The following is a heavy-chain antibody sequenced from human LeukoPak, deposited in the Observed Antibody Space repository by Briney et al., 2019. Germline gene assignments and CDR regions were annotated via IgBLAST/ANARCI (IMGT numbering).Heavy chain of an antibody. CDR2: IYYSGST. CDR3: ARRVAVAGIFDY. D-gene: IGHD6-13*01. J-gene: IGHJ4*02. Sequence: SSETLSLTCTVSGGSISSYYWSWIRQPPGKGLEWIGYIYYSGSTHYNLSLKSRVTISLDASKNQFSLNLSSVTAADTAIYYCARRVAVAGIFDYWGQGTLVTVSS. V-gene: IGHV4-59*01. CDR1: GGSISSYY.